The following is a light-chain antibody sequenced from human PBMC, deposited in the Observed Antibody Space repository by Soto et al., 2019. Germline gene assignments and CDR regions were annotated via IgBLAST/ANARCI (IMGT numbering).Light chain of an antibody. J-gene: IGKJ4*01. Sequence: DIQMTQSPSTLSASVGDRVTITCRASQSISTWLAWYQQKPGKAPKLLIYKASSLESGVPSRFSGSGSGTEFTLTISSLQPDDFATYYCQQHNSGFGGGTKVDIK. V-gene: IGKV1-5*03. CDR1: QSISTW. CDR2: KAS. CDR3: QQHNSG.